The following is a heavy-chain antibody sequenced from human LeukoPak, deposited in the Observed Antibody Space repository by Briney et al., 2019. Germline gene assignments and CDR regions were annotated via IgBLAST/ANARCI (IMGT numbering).Heavy chain of an antibody. V-gene: IGHV3-48*03. Sequence: PGGSLRLSCAASGFTFSSYEMNWVRQAPGKGLEWVSYISGSGSTIYYADSVKGRFTISRDNAKNSLYLQMNSLRAEDTAVYYCARGLRVGAISFDYWGQGTLVTVSS. D-gene: IGHD1-26*01. J-gene: IGHJ4*02. CDR1: GFTFSSYE. CDR2: ISGSGSTI. CDR3: ARGLRVGAISFDY.